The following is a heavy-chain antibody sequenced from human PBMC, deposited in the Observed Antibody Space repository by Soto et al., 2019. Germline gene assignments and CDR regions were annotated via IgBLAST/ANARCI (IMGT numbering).Heavy chain of an antibody. J-gene: IGHJ4*02. CDR2: IYYSGST. V-gene: IGHV4-30-4*01. CDR3: ARGSNYYDSSGNLDY. CDR1: GGSISSGDYY. D-gene: IGHD3-22*01. Sequence: SEALSLTCTVSGGSISSGDYYWSWIRQPPGKGLEWIGYIYYSGSTYYNPSLKSRVTISVDTSKNQFSLKLSSVTAADTAVYYCARGSNYYDSSGNLDYWGQGTLVTVSS.